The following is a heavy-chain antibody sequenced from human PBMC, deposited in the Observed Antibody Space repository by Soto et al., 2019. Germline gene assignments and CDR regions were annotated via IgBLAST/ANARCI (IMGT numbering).Heavy chain of an antibody. D-gene: IGHD3-16*01. Sequence: PGGSLRLSCAASGFTFSYYSMNWVRQAPGKGLEWISYISSSSSTIYYADSVKGRFTISRDNSKNSLYLQMNSLRTEDTALYYCAKEGDPPGGWFDPWGQGTLVTVSS. J-gene: IGHJ5*02. CDR2: ISSSSSTI. CDR1: GFTFSYYS. V-gene: IGHV3-48*04. CDR3: AKEGDPPGGWFDP.